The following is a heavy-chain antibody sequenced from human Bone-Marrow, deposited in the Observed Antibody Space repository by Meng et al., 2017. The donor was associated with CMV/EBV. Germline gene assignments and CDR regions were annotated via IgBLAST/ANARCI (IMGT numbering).Heavy chain of an antibody. Sequence: VQSGAEVKKPWASVKVCCKASGYTFTSYYMHWVRPAPGQGLEWMGTINQSGRSTSYAQKFQGRVTMTRDTYTSTVYMELSSLRSEDTAVYYCARGSSSKEEYNWFDPWGQGTLVTVSS. CDR3: ARGSSSKEEYNWFDP. CDR1: GYTFTSYY. J-gene: IGHJ5*02. CDR2: INQSGRST. V-gene: IGHV1-46*01. D-gene: IGHD6-6*01.